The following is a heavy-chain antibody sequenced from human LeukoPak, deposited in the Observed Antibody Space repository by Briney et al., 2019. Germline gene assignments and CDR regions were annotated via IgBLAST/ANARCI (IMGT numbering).Heavy chain of an antibody. J-gene: IGHJ5*02. D-gene: IGHD1-26*01. V-gene: IGHV1-2*02. CDR1: GYTFTGYY. CDR2: INPNSGGT. CDR3: AREMGVGSMSWFYP. Sequence: ASVKVSCKASGYTFTGYYMHWVRQAPGQGLEWMGWINPNSGGTNYAQKFQGRVTMTRDTSISTAYMELSRLRSDDTAVYYCAREMGVGSMSWFYPWGQGTLVSVSS.